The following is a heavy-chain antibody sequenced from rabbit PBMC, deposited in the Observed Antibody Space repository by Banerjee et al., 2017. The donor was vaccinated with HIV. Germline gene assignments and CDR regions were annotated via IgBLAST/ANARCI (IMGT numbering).Heavy chain of an antibody. CDR2: ITYRGSA. Sequence: QSLEESGGDLVQPGGSLKLSCKASGFDFSSYAITWVRQAPGKGLEYIGYITYRGSAYYASWVNGRFTISRENTQNTLYLQLNSLTAADTATYFCARSNTYYGMDLWGPGTLVTVS. CDR1: GFDFSSYA. CDR3: ARSNTYYGMDL. J-gene: IGHJ6*01. V-gene: IGHV1S28*01.